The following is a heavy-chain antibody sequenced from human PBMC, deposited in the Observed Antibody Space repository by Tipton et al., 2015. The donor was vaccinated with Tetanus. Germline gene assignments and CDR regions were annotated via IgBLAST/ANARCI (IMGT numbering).Heavy chain of an antibody. D-gene: IGHD3-9*01. Sequence: SLRLSCAASGFTFSRSWMFWVRQAPGKGLEWVANIKPDGSEKSYVDSVKGRFTISRDNAQSSLYLQMDSLRVEDAGVYHCARESRSVTGSVWGQGTLVTVSS. CDR3: ARESRSVTGSV. CDR1: GFTFSRSW. CDR2: IKPDGSEK. V-gene: IGHV3-7*01. J-gene: IGHJ4*02.